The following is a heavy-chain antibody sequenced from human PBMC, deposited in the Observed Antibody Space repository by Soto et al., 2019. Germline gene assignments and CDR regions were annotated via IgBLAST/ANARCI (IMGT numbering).Heavy chain of an antibody. Sequence: EVQLLESGGGLAQPGGSLRLSCAASAFTFSSYAMSWVRQAPGKGLEWVSAVSGSGDSTYYADSVKGRFTISRDNSKNARYLQMNGRRGEDTAVYYGARGRASDCPGCTQDYWGQGTLVTVSS. CDR3: ARGRASDCPGCTQDY. D-gene: IGHD2-21*02. CDR1: AFTFSSYA. CDR2: VSGSGDST. V-gene: IGHV3-23*01. J-gene: IGHJ4*02.